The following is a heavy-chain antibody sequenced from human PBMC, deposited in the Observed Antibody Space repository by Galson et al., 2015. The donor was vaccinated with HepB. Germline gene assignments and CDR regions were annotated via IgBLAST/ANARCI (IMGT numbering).Heavy chain of an antibody. J-gene: IGHJ2*01. CDR2: ISGSGGST. CDR1: GFTFSSYA. Sequence: SLRLSCAASGFTFSSYAMSWVRQAPGKGLEWVSAISGSGGSTYYADSVKGRFTISRDNSKNTPYLQMNSLRAEDTAVYYCARVPPIAAATQDWYFDLWGRGTLVTVSS. V-gene: IGHV3-23*01. D-gene: IGHD6-13*01. CDR3: ARVPPIAAATQDWYFDL.